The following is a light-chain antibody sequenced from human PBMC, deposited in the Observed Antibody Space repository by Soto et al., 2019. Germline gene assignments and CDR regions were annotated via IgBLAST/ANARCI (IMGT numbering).Light chain of an antibody. V-gene: IGKV1-27*01. CDR2: AAS. CDR3: QVYNSAPPVT. Sequence: DIQMTQSPSSLSASVGDRVTITCRASQGISNFLAWYQQKPGKVPKVQSYAASTLQSGAPSRFSGSGSGTDVTFINGSLQPEDVANNYCQVYNSAPPVTFGPGTKVHIK. CDR1: QGISNF. J-gene: IGKJ3*01.